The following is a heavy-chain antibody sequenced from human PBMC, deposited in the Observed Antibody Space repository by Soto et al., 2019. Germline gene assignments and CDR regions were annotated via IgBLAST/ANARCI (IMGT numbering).Heavy chain of an antibody. CDR3: ARAASSGWHEIDY. Sequence: GGSLRLSCAASGFTFSSYAMHWVRQAPGKGLEWVAVISYDGSNKYYADSVKGRFTISRDNSKNTLYLQMNSLRAEDTAVYYCARAASSGWHEIDYWGQGTLVTVSS. D-gene: IGHD6-19*01. V-gene: IGHV3-30-3*01. J-gene: IGHJ4*02. CDR1: GFTFSSYA. CDR2: ISYDGSNK.